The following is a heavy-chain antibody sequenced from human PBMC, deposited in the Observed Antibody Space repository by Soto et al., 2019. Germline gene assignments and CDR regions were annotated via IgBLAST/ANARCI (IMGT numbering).Heavy chain of an antibody. CDR2: IYPGDSDT. Sequence: GESLKISCKGSGYSFTNYWIGWVRQMPGKGLEWMGIIYPGDSDTRYSPSFQGQVTISADKSISTAYLQWSSLKASDTAMYYCARHVPLYYYDSSGHFDCWGQGTLVTVSS. V-gene: IGHV5-51*01. CDR3: ARHVPLYYYDSSGHFDC. D-gene: IGHD3-22*01. CDR1: GYSFTNYW. J-gene: IGHJ4*02.